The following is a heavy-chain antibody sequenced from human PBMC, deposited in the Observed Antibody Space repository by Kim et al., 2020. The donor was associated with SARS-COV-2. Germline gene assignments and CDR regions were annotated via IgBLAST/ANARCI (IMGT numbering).Heavy chain of an antibody. CDR2: IYYSGST. CDR3: ARTTFSAALWIFDP. D-gene: IGHD6-13*01. CDR1: GGSISSYY. J-gene: IGHJ5*02. Sequence: SETLSLTCTVSGGSISSYYWSWIRQPPGKGLEWIGYIYYSGSTNYNPSLKSRVTISVDTSKNQFSLKLSSVTAADTAVYYCARTTFSAALWIFDPWGQGT. V-gene: IGHV4-59*01.